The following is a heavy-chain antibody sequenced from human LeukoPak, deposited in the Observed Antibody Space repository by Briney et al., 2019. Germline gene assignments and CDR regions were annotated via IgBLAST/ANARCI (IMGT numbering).Heavy chain of an antibody. CDR3: ASRRATLWSSEVFDY. V-gene: IGHV3-23*01. CDR2: ISGSGGST. CDR1: GYTFSSYA. J-gene: IGHJ4*02. D-gene: IGHD3-10*01. Sequence: GGSLRLSCAASGYTFSSYAMSWVRQAPGKGLEWVSAISGSGGSTYYADSVKGRFTISRDNSKNTLYLQMNSLRAEDTAVYYCASRRATLWSSEVFDYWGQGTLVTVSS.